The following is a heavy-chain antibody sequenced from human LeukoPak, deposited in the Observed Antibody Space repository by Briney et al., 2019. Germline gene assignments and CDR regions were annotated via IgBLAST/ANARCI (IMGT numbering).Heavy chain of an antibody. Sequence: SVKVSCKASGGTFSSYAISWVRQAPGQGLEWMGRIIPIFGTANYAQKFQGRVTITTDESTSTAYMELSSLRSEDTAVYYCASATTLKWEAYYFDYWGQGTLVTVSS. CDR1: GGTFSSYA. J-gene: IGHJ4*02. CDR2: IIPIFGTA. D-gene: IGHD4-11*01. CDR3: ASATTLKWEAYYFDY. V-gene: IGHV1-69*05.